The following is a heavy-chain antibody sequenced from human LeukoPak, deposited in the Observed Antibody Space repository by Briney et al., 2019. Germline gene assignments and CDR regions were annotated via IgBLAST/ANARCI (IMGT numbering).Heavy chain of an antibody. CDR1: GFTFSSYW. D-gene: IGHD2-2*01. CDR3: VKGLSCSSTSCYVYFDY. V-gene: IGHV3-74*01. J-gene: IGHJ4*02. Sequence: GGSLRLSCAASGFTFSSYWMHWVRQAPGKGLVWVSRINSDGSSTSYADSVKGRFTISRDNSKNTLSLQMNSLRAEDTAVYYCVKGLSCSSTSCYVYFDYWGQGTLVTVSS. CDR2: INSDGSST.